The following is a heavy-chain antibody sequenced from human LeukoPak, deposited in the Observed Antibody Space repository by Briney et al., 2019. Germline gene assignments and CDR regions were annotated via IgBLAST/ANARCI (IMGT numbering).Heavy chain of an antibody. CDR2: ISGSSSYI. CDR1: GFTFSSYS. J-gene: IGHJ3*02. Sequence: GGSLRLSCAASGFTFSSYSMNWVRQAPGKGLEWVSSISGSSSYIYYADSVKGRFTISRDNAKNSLYLQMNSLRAEDTAVYYCARGGAAAGIGAFDIWGQGTMVTVSS. D-gene: IGHD6-13*01. V-gene: IGHV3-21*01. CDR3: ARGGAAAGIGAFDI.